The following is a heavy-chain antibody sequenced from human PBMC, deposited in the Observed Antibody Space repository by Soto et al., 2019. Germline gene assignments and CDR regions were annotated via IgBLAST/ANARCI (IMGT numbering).Heavy chain of an antibody. J-gene: IGHJ3*01. CDR3: ARDVHDETYYKIRGVSFDV. CDR2: LYTGGNT. Sequence: PGGSLRLSCAASGFTVGSSFMTWLRQAPGKGPEWVSVLYTGGNTYYADSVKGRFTISRDDSKNTVYLQMNSLTAEDTAVYYCARDVHDETYYKIRGVSFDVWGQGTMVTVSS. CDR1: GFTVGSSF. V-gene: IGHV3-66*01. D-gene: IGHD1-26*01.